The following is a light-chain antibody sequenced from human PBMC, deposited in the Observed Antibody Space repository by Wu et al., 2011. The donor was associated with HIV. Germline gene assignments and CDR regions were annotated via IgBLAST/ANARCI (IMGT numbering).Light chain of an antibody. V-gene: IGKV3-20*01. J-gene: IGKJ5*01. CDR3: QQYVSLPT. Sequence: DILLTQSPGTLSLSPGERATLSCRASQSITSNYLAWYQQKPGQAPRLLVYATSNRATGIPDRISGRWVVGHSSLSPSADWEPRSILQCIFCQQYVSLPTFGPRDTTG. CDR2: ATS. CDR1: QSITSNY.